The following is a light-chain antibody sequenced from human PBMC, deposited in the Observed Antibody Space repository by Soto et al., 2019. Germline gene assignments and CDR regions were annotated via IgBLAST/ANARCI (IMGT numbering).Light chain of an antibody. Sequence: QLVLTQPPSASGSPGQSVTISCTGTSSDVGGYNYVSWYQQHPGKAPKLIIYEVNKRPSGVPDRFSGSKSGNTASLTVSGLQAEDEADYYCSSYAGSNNLIFGTGTKVTVL. CDR1: SSDVGGYNY. J-gene: IGLJ1*01. CDR3: SSYAGSNNLI. CDR2: EVN. V-gene: IGLV2-8*01.